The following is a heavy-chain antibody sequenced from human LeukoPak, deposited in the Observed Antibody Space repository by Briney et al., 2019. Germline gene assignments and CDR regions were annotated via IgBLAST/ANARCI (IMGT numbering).Heavy chain of an antibody. CDR2: INHSGST. Sequence: SETLSLTCAVYGGAFSGYYRSWVRQPPGKGLEWIGEINHSGSTNYNPALKSRVTISVDTSKNQFSLKLSAVTAADTAVYYCARGNRGWYPYWGQGTLVTVSS. V-gene: IGHV4-34*01. D-gene: IGHD6-19*01. CDR3: ARGNRGWYPY. CDR1: GGAFSGYY. J-gene: IGHJ4*02.